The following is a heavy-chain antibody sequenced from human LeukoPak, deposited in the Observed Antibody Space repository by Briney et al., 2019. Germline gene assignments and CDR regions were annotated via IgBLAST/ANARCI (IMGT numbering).Heavy chain of an antibody. D-gene: IGHD3-22*01. V-gene: IGHV1-69*13. CDR1: GGTFSSYA. CDR2: IIPIFGTA. Sequence: SVKVSCKASGGTFSSYAISWVRQAPGQGLEWMGGIIPIFGTANYAQKFQGRVTITADESTSTAYVELSSLRSEDTALYYCARGDYDISGYIDYWGQGTLVTVSS. J-gene: IGHJ4*02. CDR3: ARGDYDISGYIDY.